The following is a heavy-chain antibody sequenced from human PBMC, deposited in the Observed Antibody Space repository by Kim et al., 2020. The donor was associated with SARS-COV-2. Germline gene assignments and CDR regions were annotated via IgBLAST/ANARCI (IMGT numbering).Heavy chain of an antibody. CDR2: ISSSSSDI. D-gene: IGHD3-22*01. J-gene: IGHJ4*02. V-gene: IGHV3-21*05. CDR1: GFTFSAYG. CDR3: ARAGPPDHFYDRDGYYTKYFDY. Sequence: GGSLRLSCQASGFTFSAYGMNWVRQAPGKGLEWISYISSSSSDIYYADSVKGRFTISRDNAKNSLFLQIYGLRAEDTAVYYCARAGPPDHFYDRDGYYTKYFDYWGQGALVTVAS.